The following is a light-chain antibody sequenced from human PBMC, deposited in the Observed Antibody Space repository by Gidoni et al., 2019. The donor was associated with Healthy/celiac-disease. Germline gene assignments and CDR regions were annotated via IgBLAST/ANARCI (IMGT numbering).Light chain of an antibody. CDR3: QQSYSTPPIT. V-gene: IGKV1-39*01. Sequence: DIQTTYSPSSPSASVGDRVTITCRASQSISSYLNWYQQKPGKAPKLLIYAASSLQSGVPSRFSGSGSGTDFTLTISSLQPEDFATYYCQQSYSTPPITCGQGTRLEIK. J-gene: IGKJ5*01. CDR2: AAS. CDR1: QSISSY.